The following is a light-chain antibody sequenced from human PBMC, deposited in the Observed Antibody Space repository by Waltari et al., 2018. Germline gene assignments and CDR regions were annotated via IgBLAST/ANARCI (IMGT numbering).Light chain of an antibody. CDR1: QSIISY. Sequence: DIQMTQSPSSLSASVGDRVTITCRASQSIISYLNWYQQKPGKAPKLLIYAASSLKSGVPSRFSGSGSGTDFTLTISSLQPEDFATYYCQQSYSTLPYTFGQGTKLEIK. CDR3: QQSYSTLPYT. V-gene: IGKV1-39*01. J-gene: IGKJ2*01. CDR2: AAS.